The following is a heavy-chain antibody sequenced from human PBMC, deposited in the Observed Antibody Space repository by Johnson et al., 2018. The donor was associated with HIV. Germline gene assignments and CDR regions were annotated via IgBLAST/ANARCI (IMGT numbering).Heavy chain of an antibody. CDR3: ARGQETTETIFDI. CDR1: GFTFDDYG. J-gene: IGHJ3*02. Sequence: VQLVESGGGLVQPGGSLRLSCVASGFTFDDYGMSWVRQAPGKGLEWVSGIDWNGGSTSYAGSVRGRFTISRDNAKNSLYLQMNSLRAEDTAFYYCARGQETTETIFDIWGQGTMVTVSS. CDR2: IDWNGGST. D-gene: IGHD4-17*01. V-gene: IGHV3-20*04.